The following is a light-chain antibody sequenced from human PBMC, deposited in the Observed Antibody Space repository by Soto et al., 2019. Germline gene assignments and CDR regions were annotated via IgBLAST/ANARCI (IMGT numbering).Light chain of an antibody. Sequence: DIQMTQSPSSLSASVGDRVTITCRASQSISSYLNWYQQKPGKAPKLLIYAASSLQSGVPSRFSGSGSGTDFTLTISSLQPEDFATYYCQQSYSTPLTFGGGTTVAIK. CDR1: QSISSY. CDR2: AAS. V-gene: IGKV1-39*01. CDR3: QQSYSTPLT. J-gene: IGKJ4*01.